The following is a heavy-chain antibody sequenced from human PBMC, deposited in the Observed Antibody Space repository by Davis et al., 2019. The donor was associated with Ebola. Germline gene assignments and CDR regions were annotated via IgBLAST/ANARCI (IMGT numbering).Heavy chain of an antibody. D-gene: IGHD1-26*01. V-gene: IGHV4-34*01. CDR3: ARAVGAITSWFDP. J-gene: IGHJ5*02. Sequence: MPSETLSPTCTLPGASITAYYWSWTRQPPGKGLEWIGEINHSGSTNYNPSLKSRVTISVDTSKNQFSLKLSSVTAADTAVYYCARAVGAITSWFDPWGQGTLVTVSS. CDR2: INHSGST. CDR1: GASITAYY.